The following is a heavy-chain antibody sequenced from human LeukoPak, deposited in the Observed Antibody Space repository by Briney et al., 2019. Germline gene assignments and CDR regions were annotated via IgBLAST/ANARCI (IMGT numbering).Heavy chain of an antibody. CDR2: NSWNSGSI. CDR1: GFTFDDYA. CDR3: AMSRHYYDSSGYPADY. D-gene: IGHD3-22*01. V-gene: IGHV3-9*01. Sequence: TGGPLRLSCAASGFTFDDYAMHWVRQAPGKGLEWVSGNSWNSGSIGYADSVKGRFTISRDNAKNSLYLQMNSLRAEDTALYYCAMSRHYYDSSGYPADYWGQGTLVTVSS. J-gene: IGHJ4*02.